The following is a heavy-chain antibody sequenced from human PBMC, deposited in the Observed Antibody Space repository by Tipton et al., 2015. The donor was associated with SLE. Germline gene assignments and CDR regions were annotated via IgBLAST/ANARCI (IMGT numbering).Heavy chain of an antibody. J-gene: IGHJ5*02. Sequence: TLSLTCTVSGGSISSYYWSWIRQPPGKGLEWIGYIYYSGSTNYNPSLKSRVTISVDTSKNQFSLKLSSVTAADTAVYYCARQGGDTYYYGPRAWFYPWGQGTLVTVSS. CDR1: GGSISSYY. V-gene: IGHV4-59*08. CDR2: IYYSGST. D-gene: IGHD3-10*01. CDR3: ARQGGDTYYYGPRAWFYP.